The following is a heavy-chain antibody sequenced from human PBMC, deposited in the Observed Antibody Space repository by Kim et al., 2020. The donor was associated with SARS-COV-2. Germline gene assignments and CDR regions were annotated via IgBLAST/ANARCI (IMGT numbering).Heavy chain of an antibody. CDR3: ARDQRGSSSWTPNWFDP. V-gene: IGHV4-31*03. CDR1: GGSISSGGYY. D-gene: IGHD6-13*01. Sequence: SETLSLTCTVSGGSISSGGYYWSWIRQHPGKGLECIGYIYYSGSTYYNPSLKSRVTISVDTSKNQFSLKLSSVTAADTAVYYCARDQRGSSSWTPNWFDPWGQGTLVTVSS. J-gene: IGHJ5*02. CDR2: IYYSGST.